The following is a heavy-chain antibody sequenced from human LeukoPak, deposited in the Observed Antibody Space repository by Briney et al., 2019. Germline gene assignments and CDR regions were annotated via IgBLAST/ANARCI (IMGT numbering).Heavy chain of an antibody. J-gene: IGHJ4*02. Sequence: GGSLRLSCAASGFSVRTYWMSWVRQAPGKGLVWLSRISSDGTITSDADAVKGRFTLSRDSAKNTLYLQMNSLRAEDTALYYCAKDTGYYYDSSNYWVWGQGTLVTVSS. CDR2: ISSDGTIT. V-gene: IGHV3-74*01. CDR3: AKDTGYYYDSSNYWV. D-gene: IGHD3-22*01. CDR1: GFSVRTYW.